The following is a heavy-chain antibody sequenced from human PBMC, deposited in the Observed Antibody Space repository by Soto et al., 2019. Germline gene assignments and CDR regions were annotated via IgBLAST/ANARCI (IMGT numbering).Heavy chain of an antibody. CDR2: ISISSTYT. D-gene: IGHD6-13*01. V-gene: IGHV3-11*05. CDR1: GFTFSDYY. J-gene: IGHJ3*02. Sequence: QVQLVESGGGLVKPGGSLRLSCAASGFTFSDYYMSWIRQAPGKGLEWISYISISSTYTSYADSVKARFTISRDSAKNSLYLQMNSLRAEDTAVYYCARGSSRSGSDAFDIWGQGTMVTVSS. CDR3: ARGSSRSGSDAFDI.